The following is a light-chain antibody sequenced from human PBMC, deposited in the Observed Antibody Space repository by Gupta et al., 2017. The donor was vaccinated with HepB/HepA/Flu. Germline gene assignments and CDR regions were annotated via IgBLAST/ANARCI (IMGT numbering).Light chain of an antibody. V-gene: IGLV1-40*01. CDR1: SSNIGAGYG. J-gene: IGLJ2*01. CDR3: QSYDNTLSGSL. Sequence: QSVLTQPPSVSGAPGQRVTISCPGSSSNIGAGYGVHWYQQLPRTAPKLLISGNSRRPSGVPDRFSGSKSGTTASLAITGLQAEDEAEYYCQSYDNTLSGSLFGGGTRLIVL. CDR2: GNS.